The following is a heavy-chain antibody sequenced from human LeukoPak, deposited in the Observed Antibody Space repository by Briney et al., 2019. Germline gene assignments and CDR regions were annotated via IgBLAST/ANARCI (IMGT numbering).Heavy chain of an antibody. D-gene: IGHD4-23*01. J-gene: IGHJ4*02. CDR3: ARDRGDYGGPDY. V-gene: IGHV4-4*07. CDR2: IYTSGNT. CDR1: GGSISSYY. Sequence: SETLSLTCTASGGSISSYYWSWIRQPAGKGLEWIAPIYTSGNTNYNPSLKSRVTMSVDTSKNQFSLELSSVAAADTAVYYCARDRGDYGGPDYWGQGSLVTVSS.